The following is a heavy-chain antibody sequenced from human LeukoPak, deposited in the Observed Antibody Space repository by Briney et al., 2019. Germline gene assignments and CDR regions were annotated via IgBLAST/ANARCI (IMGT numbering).Heavy chain of an antibody. J-gene: IGHJ4*02. Sequence: ASVKVSCKVSGYTLTELSMHWVRQAPGKGLEWMGGFDPEDGETIYAQKFQGRVTMTKDTSTDTAYMELSSLRSEDTAVYYCATADGSGSYGYWGQGTLVTVSS. CDR1: GYTLTELS. CDR2: FDPEDGET. CDR3: ATADGSGSYGY. D-gene: IGHD3-10*01. V-gene: IGHV1-24*01.